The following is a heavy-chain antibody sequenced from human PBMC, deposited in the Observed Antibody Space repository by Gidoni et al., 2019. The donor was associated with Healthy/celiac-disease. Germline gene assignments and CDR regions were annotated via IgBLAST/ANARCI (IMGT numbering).Heavy chain of an antibody. J-gene: IGHJ4*02. V-gene: IGHV4-39*01. CDR2: IYFGGTT. CDR1: GGSVSSSSYY. Sequence: QLQLQESGPGLVKPSETLSLTCTVSGGSVSSSSYYWGWNRQPPGNGLEWIGSIYFGGTTYYNPSLKSRVTISVDTSKNQFSLKLRSVTAADTAVYYCARLNYGSGSFDYWGQGTLVTVSS. D-gene: IGHD3-10*01. CDR3: ARLNYGSGSFDY.